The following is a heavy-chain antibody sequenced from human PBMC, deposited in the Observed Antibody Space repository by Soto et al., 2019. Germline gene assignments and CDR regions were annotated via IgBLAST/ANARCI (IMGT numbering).Heavy chain of an antibody. CDR2: VSPNSGNT. D-gene: IGHD2-2*01. Sequence: QVQLVQSGTEVKKPGASVKVSCKASGYTFTDYDINWVRQAPGQGLEWMRWVSPNSGNTVYAQKFQDRVTMTRDTSITTAYMELSDLRFEDTAMYYCARGRFYSETSTWFAFWGQGTPVTVSS. V-gene: IGHV1-8*01. CDR1: GYTFTDYD. CDR3: ARGRFYSETSTWFAF. J-gene: IGHJ5*01.